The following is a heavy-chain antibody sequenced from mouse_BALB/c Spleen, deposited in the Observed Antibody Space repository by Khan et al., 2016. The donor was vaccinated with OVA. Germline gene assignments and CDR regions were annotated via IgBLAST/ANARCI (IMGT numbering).Heavy chain of an antibody. CDR2: ISYSGSI. J-gene: IGHJ3*01. Sequence: EVQLQESGPGLVKPSQSLSLTCTVTGYSITSDYAWNWIRQFPGNKLEWMGYISYSGSISYTPSLKSRISITRDTYKNKFFLQLNSVTPEDTATYICTRARPYWGQATLVPFSA. D-gene: IGHD3-1*01. CDR3: TRARPY. V-gene: IGHV3-2*02. CDR1: GYSITSDYA.